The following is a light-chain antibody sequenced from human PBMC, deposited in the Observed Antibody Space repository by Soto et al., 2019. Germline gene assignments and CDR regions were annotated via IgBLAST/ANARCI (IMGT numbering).Light chain of an antibody. CDR1: QSVSSSY. Sequence: ELGLTQSPGTLSLSPGERATLSCRASQSVSSSYLAWYHQKPGQAPRLLILGASTRATGIPDRFSGSGSGTDFTLTISRLETADCAVCYCQHYGTSPKPFGQGTKVEGK. V-gene: IGKV3-20*01. CDR3: QHYGTSPKP. CDR2: GAS. J-gene: IGKJ1*01.